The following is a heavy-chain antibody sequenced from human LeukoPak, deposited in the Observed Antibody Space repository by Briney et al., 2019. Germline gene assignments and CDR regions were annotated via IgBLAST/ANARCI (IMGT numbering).Heavy chain of an antibody. CDR3: ARASDYYDSSGYYQGSYYFDY. V-gene: IGHV3-30-3*01. Sequence: GRSLRLSCAASGFTFSSYAMHWVRQAPGKGLEWVAVISYDGSNKYYADSVKGRFTISRDNSKNTLYLQMISLRAEDTAVYYCARASDYYDSSGYYQGSYYFDYWGQGTLVTVSS. CDR2: ISYDGSNK. D-gene: IGHD3-22*01. J-gene: IGHJ4*02. CDR1: GFTFSSYA.